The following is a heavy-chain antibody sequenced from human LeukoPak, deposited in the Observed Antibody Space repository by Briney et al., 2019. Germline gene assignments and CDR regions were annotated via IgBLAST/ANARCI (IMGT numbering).Heavy chain of an antibody. J-gene: IGHJ5*02. CDR3: ARGYCSHEICQVFPS. D-gene: IGHD2-15*01. V-gene: IGHV4-34*01. Sequence: ETLSLTCAVYGGSFSNYYWSWIRQSPGKGPEWIGQINHSGSTNYNPSLKSRVTISVDTSKNQFSPKMSSVTAADTGVYFCARGYCSHEICQVFPSWGQGILVTVSS. CDR2: INHSGST. CDR1: GGSFSNYY.